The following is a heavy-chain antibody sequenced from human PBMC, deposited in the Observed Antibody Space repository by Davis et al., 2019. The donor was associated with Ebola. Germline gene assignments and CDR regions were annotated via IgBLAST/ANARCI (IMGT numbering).Heavy chain of an antibody. CDR3: AREPIVVISTTYFYYGLDV. V-gene: IGHV1-46*03. CDR1: GYTFTGYY. J-gene: IGHJ6*02. D-gene: IGHD3-22*01. Sequence: AASVKVSCKASGYTFTGYYIHWVRQAPGQGLEWMAIINPSGGSTSYAQKFQGRVTLTRDTSTSTVYMELSSLRSEDTAVYFCAREPIVVISTTYFYYGLDVWGQGTTVTVSS. CDR2: INPSGGST.